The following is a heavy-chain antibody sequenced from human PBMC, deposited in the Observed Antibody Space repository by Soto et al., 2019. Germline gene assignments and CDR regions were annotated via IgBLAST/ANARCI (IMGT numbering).Heavy chain of an antibody. D-gene: IGHD3-22*01. V-gene: IGHV1-69*13. CDR1: GGTFSSYA. CDR3: ARDRGRVYDSSGYYSYFAY. Sequence: SVKVSCKASGGTFSSYAISWVRQAPGRGLEWMGGIIPIFGTANYAQKFQGRVTITADESTSTAYMELSSLRSEDTAVYYCARDRGRVYDSSGYYSYFAYWGQGTLVTVSS. CDR2: IIPIFGTA. J-gene: IGHJ4*02.